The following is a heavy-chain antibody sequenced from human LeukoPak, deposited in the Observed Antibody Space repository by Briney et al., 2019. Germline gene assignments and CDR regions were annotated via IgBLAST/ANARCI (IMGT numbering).Heavy chain of an antibody. CDR1: GGSFSGYY. D-gene: IGHD5-12*01. J-gene: IGHJ5*02. CDR2: INHSGST. V-gene: IGHV4-34*01. CDR3: ARVPVGTTGYPEGSFDP. Sequence: SETLSLTCAVYGGSFSGYYWSWIRQPPGKGLVWIGEINHSGSTNYNPSLKSRVTISVDTSKNQFSLKLSSVTAADTAVYYCARVPVGTTGYPEGSFDPWGQGTLVTVSS.